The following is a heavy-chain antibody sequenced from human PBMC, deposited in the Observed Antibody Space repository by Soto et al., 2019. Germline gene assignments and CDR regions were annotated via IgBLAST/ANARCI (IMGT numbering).Heavy chain of an antibody. J-gene: IGHJ6*02. V-gene: IGHV1-69*13. D-gene: IGHD2-21*01. CDR3: ARWSYCLGPHSSKGMDV. CDR1: GGTFSSYA. CDR2: IIPIFGTA. Sequence: SVKVPCKASGGTFSSYAISWVRQAPGQGLEWMGGIIPIFGTANYAQKFQGRVTITADESTSTAYMELSSLRSEDTAVYYCARWSYCLGPHSSKGMDVRGQGTTVT.